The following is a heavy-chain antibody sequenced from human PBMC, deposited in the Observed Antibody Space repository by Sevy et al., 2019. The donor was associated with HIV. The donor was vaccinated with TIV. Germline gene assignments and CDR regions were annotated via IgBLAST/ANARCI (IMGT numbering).Heavy chain of an antibody. CDR1: GFTFSSYW. CDR3: ATEYDFWRGDPFDY. J-gene: IGHJ4*02. Sequence: GGSLRLSCAASGFTFSSYWIHWVRQAPGKGLVWVSRINSDGSSTTYTDSVRGRFTISRDNAKNTLYLQMNSLRAEDTAVYYSATEYDFWRGDPFDYWGQGTLVTVSS. CDR2: INSDGSST. V-gene: IGHV3-74*01. D-gene: IGHD3-3*01.